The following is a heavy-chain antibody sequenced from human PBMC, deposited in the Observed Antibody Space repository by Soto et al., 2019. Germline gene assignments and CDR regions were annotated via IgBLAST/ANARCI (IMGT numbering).Heavy chain of an antibody. CDR3: ARAPVATILSFDY. CDR1: GGSISSSDFY. J-gene: IGHJ4*02. Sequence: TLSLTCTVSGGSISSSDFYWGWLRQPPGKGLEFIGSMYYSGSTYYNPSLKSRVTISVDTSKNQFSLKLSSVTAADTAVYYCARAPVATILSFDYWGQGTLVTVSS. V-gene: IGHV4-39*07. D-gene: IGHD5-12*01. CDR2: MYYSGST.